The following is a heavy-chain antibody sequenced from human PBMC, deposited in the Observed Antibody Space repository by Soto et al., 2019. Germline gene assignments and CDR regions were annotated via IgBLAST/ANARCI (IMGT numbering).Heavy chain of an antibody. CDR3: ARSIVVVTALDY. J-gene: IGHJ4*02. D-gene: IGHD2-21*02. CDR2: LNAGNGNT. CDR1: GYTFTSYA. Sequence: QVQLVQSGAEEKKPGASVKVSCKASGYTFTSYAMHWVRQSPGQRLEWMGWLNAGNGNTKYSQKFQGRVTITRATSASTAYMELSSLRSEDTAVYYCARSIVVVTALDYWGQGTLVTVSS. V-gene: IGHV1-3*05.